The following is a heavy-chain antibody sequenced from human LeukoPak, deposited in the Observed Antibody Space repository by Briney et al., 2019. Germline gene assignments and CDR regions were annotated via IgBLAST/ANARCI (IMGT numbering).Heavy chain of an antibody. Sequence: ASVKVSCKASGSTFSDYHINWVRQASGQGPEWMGWINPKSGDAKYGQAFQGRVTMTRDTSISTAYMELNRLRFDDTAMYYCARGEYSNGYPYRLDSWGQGPLVTVSS. CDR2: INPKSGDA. CDR1: GSTFSDYH. V-gene: IGHV1-2*02. J-gene: IGHJ4*02. D-gene: IGHD3-16*01. CDR3: ARGEYSNGYPYRLDS.